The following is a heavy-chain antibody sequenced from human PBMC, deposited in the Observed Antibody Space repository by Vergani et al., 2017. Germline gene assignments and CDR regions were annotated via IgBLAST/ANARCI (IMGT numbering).Heavy chain of an antibody. Sequence: QVQLQESGPGLVKPSQTLSLTCTVSGGSISSGGYYWSWIRQHPGKGLEWIGYIYYSGSTYYNPSLKSRVTISVDTSKNQFSLKLSAVTAADTAVYYCARQVPGSGDRIDYWGQGTLVTVSS. CDR2: IYYSGST. CDR3: ARQVPGSGDRIDY. CDR1: GGSISSGGYY. J-gene: IGHJ4*02. V-gene: IGHV4-31*03. D-gene: IGHD3-10*01.